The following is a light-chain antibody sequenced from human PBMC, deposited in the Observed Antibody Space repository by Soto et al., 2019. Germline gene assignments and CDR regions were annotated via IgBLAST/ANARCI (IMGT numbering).Light chain of an antibody. V-gene: IGLV2-23*02. J-gene: IGLJ1*01. Sequence: QSALAQPASVSGSPEQSFTISCTGTSSDVGTYNLVSWYQQHPGKAPKLIIYEVTERPSGVSNRFSGSKFGNTASLTISGLLPEDEADYYCCSYGGSSALPYVFGTGTKVTGL. CDR1: SSDVGTYNL. CDR3: CSYGGSSALPYV. CDR2: EVT.